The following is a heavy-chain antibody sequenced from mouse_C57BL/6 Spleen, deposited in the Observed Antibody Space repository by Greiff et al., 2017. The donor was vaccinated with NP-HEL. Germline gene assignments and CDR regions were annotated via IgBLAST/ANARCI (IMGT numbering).Heavy chain of an antibody. CDR2: INYDGSST. V-gene: IGHV5-16*01. CDR1: GFTFSDYY. J-gene: IGHJ4*01. Sequence: EVNLVESEGGLVQPGSSMKLSCTASGFTFSDYYMAWVRQVPEKGLEWVANINYDGSSTYYLDSLKSRFIISRDNAKNILYLQMSSLKSEDTATYYCARGATVVDYYAMDYWGQGTSVTVSS. CDR3: ARGATVVDYYAMDY. D-gene: IGHD1-1*01.